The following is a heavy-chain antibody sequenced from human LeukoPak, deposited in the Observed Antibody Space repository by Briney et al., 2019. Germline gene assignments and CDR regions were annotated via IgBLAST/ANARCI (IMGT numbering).Heavy chain of an antibody. CDR3: ARVRDYYDILTGYHNHYGMDV. Sequence: ASVKVSCKASGGTFSSYAISWVRQAPGQGLEWMGAIIPIFGTANYAQKFQGRVTITADESTSTAYMELSSLRSEDTAVYYCARVRDYYDILTGYHNHYGMDVWGKGTTVTVSS. CDR2: IIPIFGTA. V-gene: IGHV1-69*13. D-gene: IGHD3-9*01. CDR1: GGTFSSYA. J-gene: IGHJ6*04.